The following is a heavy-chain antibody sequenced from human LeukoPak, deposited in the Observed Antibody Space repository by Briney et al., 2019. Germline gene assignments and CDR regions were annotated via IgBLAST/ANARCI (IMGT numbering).Heavy chain of an antibody. J-gene: IGHJ4*02. V-gene: IGHV3-21*04. CDR3: AKAGTYYYDSSGYSRPGY. CDR1: GFTFNIYT. CDR2: IGSSSRYI. Sequence: GGSLRLSCAASGFTFNIYTMTWVRQAPGKGLECVSSIGSSSRYIYYADSVKGRFTISRDNDKNSVYLQMNSLRAEDTAVYYCAKAGTYYYDSSGYSRPGYWGQGTLVTVSS. D-gene: IGHD3-22*01.